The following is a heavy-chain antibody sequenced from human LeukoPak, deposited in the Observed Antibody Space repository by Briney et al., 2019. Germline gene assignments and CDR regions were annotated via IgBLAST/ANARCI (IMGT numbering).Heavy chain of an antibody. J-gene: IGHJ4*01. CDR1: GVSISSSYYY. V-gene: IGHV4-39*01. D-gene: IGHD1-26*01. Sequence: SETLSLTCIVSGVSISSSYYYWGWIRQPQGKGLEWIGSIYYSGSTYYNSSLKSRVTISIDTSKNQVSLNLTSMTAADTAVYYCAKSGGYGLIDYWGQGTLVTVSS. CDR3: AKSGGYGLIDY. CDR2: IYYSGST.